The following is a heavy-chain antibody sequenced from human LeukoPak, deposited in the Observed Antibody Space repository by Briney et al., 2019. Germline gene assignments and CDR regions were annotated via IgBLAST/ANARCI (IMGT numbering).Heavy chain of an antibody. Sequence: GGSLRLSCAASGFTFSSMNWVRQAPGKGLEWVSSISSSSSYIYYADSVKGRFTISRDNAKNPLYLQMNSLRAEDTAVYYCARDSGSYYRLAFDIWGQGTMVTVSS. V-gene: IGHV3-21*01. J-gene: IGHJ3*02. CDR2: ISSSSSYI. D-gene: IGHD1-26*01. CDR1: GFTFSS. CDR3: ARDSGSYYRLAFDI.